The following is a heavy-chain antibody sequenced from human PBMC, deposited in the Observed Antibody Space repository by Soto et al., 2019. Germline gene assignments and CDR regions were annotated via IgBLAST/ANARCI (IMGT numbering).Heavy chain of an antibody. D-gene: IGHD6-13*01. CDR1: GGSISSSSYY. J-gene: IGHJ3*02. CDR3: ARRGRKYSSSWRDAFDI. CDR2: IYYSGST. Sequence: QLQLQESGPGLVKPSETLSLTCTVSGGSISSSSYYWGWIRQPPGKGLEWIGSIYYSGSTYYNPSLKSRVTISVDTSKNQFSLKLSSVTAADTAVYYCARRGRKYSSSWRDAFDIWGQGTMVTVSS. V-gene: IGHV4-39*01.